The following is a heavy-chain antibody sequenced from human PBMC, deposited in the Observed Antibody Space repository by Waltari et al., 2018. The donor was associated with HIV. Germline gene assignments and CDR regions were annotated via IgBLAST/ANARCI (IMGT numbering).Heavy chain of an antibody. CDR2: TRDNRDT. J-gene: IGHJ1*01. CDR1: GGSVSGYF. Sequence: QMQLHQRGAGLLKPSETLSLTCAVSGGSVSGYFWSWIRQPPGKGLEGIAETRDNRDTYYNPTLKRRVTISGDTSQNEISLKLISLTAADTAVYFCARRKFAWGQGTLVIVSS. CDR3: ARRKFA. V-gene: IGHV4-34*01.